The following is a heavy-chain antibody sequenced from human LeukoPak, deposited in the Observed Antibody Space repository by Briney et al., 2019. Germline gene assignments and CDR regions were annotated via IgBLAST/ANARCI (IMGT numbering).Heavy chain of an antibody. CDR2: INSDGSST. V-gene: IGHV3-74*01. CDR3: AKGRPHYDILTGYYSRPYFDY. J-gene: IGHJ4*02. Sequence: PGGSLRLSCAASGFTFSSYWMHWVRQAPGKGLVWVSRINSDGSSTSYADSVKGRFTISRDNAKNSLYLQMNSLRAEDTALYYCAKGRPHYDILTGYYSRPYFDYWGQGTLVTVSS. CDR1: GFTFSSYW. D-gene: IGHD3-9*01.